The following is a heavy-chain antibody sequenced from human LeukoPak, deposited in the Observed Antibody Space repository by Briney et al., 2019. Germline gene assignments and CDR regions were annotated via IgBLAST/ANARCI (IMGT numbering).Heavy chain of an antibody. CDR2: IYNGVNT. Sequence: SETLSLTCTVSGASVSSASYWSWIRQPPGKGVEWIAHIYNGVNTNYNPSLKSRVTISVDTSKNQFSLKLSSLTAADTAVYFCAREYSSGLSWFDPWGQGTLVTVSS. D-gene: IGHD6-19*01. V-gene: IGHV4-61*01. J-gene: IGHJ5*02. CDR1: GASVSSASY. CDR3: AREYSSGLSWFDP.